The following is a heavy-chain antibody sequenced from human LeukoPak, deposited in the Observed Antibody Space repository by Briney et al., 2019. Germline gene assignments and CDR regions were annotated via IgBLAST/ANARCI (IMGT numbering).Heavy chain of an antibody. V-gene: IGHV3-53*01. CDR1: GFTFDDYA. J-gene: IGHJ3*02. Sequence: GASLRLSCAASGFTFDDYAMHWVRQAPGKGLEWVSVIYSGGSTYYADSVKGRFTISRDNSKNTLYLQMNSLRAEDTAVYYCARERFGEFSDAFDIWGQGTMVTVSS. CDR2: IYSGGST. D-gene: IGHD3-10*01. CDR3: ARERFGEFSDAFDI.